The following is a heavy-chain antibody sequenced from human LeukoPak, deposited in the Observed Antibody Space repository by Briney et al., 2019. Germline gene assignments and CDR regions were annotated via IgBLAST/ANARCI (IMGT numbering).Heavy chain of an antibody. J-gene: IGHJ3*01. Sequence: SETLSLTCTVSGGSISSSSYYWGWIRQPPGKGLEWIGSIYYSGSTNYNPSLESRLTISLDTSKNQFSLRLSSVTAADTAVYYCAITTGRAFHVWGQGTMVTVSS. V-gene: IGHV4-39*07. CDR3: AITTGRAFHV. CDR1: GGSISSSSYY. CDR2: IYYSGST. D-gene: IGHD1-1*01.